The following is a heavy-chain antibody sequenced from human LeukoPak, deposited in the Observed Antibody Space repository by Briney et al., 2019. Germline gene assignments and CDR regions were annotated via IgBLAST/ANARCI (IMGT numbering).Heavy chain of an antibody. CDR2: INHSGST. J-gene: IGHJ4*02. CDR1: GGSFSGYY. V-gene: IGHV4-34*01. Sequence: SETLSLTCAVYGGSFSGYYWSWIRQPPGKGLEWIGEINHSGSTNYNPSLKSRVTISVDTSKNQFSLKLSSVTAADTAVYYCARGAQGTIAAATYYGYWGQGTLVTVSS. CDR3: ARGAQGTIAAATYYGY. D-gene: IGHD6-13*01.